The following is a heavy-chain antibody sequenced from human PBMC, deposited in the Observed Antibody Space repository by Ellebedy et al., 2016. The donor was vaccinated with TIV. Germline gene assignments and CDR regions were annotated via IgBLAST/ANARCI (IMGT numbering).Heavy chain of an antibody. Sequence: MPSETLSLTCSVSGGSITSPSFYWGWIRQPPGKGLEWIGAIHSSGSPHYNPSLRSRVTLSVATSENQFSLKLNSMSAAETAVYYCARNAFSSSWYQFDYWGLGTLVTVSS. CDR2: IHSSGSP. J-gene: IGHJ4*02. D-gene: IGHD6-13*01. CDR3: ARNAFSSSWYQFDY. V-gene: IGHV4-39*07. CDR1: GGSITSPSFY.